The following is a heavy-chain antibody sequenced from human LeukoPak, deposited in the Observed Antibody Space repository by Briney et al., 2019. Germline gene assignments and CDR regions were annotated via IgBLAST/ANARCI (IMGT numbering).Heavy chain of an antibody. D-gene: IGHD4-17*01. V-gene: IGHV3-23*01. CDR1: GFTFSIYA. CDR2: ISGSGGST. Sequence: GGSLRLSCAASGFTFSIYAMSWVRQAPGKGLEWVSAISGSGGSTYYADSVKGRFTISRDNSKNTLYLQMNSLRAEDTAVYYCANGGDSRTGYFDYCGQGTLVTVSS. J-gene: IGHJ4*02. CDR3: ANGGDSRTGYFDY.